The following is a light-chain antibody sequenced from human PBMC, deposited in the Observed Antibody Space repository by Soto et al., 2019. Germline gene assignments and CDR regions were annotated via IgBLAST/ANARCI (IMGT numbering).Light chain of an antibody. V-gene: IGKV1-5*03. Sequence: DIQMTQSPSTLSASVGDRVMITFPASQNINNRLAWYQQRPGKSPKLLVYWASTLESGVPSRFSGSGSGTEFTLSISGLQPDDFATYYCQHFYTYSPWTFGQGTKVDIK. J-gene: IGKJ1*01. CDR3: QHFYTYSPWT. CDR1: QNINNR. CDR2: WAS.